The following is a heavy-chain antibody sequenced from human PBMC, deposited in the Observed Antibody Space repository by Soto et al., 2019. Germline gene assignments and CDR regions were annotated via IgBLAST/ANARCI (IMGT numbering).Heavy chain of an antibody. CDR1: GYTFTSYG. Sequence: QVQLVQSGAEVKKPGASVKVSCKASGYTFTSYGITWVRQAPGQGLEWMGWINPYNGNTNYAQKHQGRVTMTADTATTTAYWGLRSRSSDDTAVYYCSRDWFGIDYWGQGTLVTVSS. CDR2: INPYNGNT. V-gene: IGHV1-18*01. J-gene: IGHJ4*02. CDR3: SRDWFGIDY. D-gene: IGHD3-10*01.